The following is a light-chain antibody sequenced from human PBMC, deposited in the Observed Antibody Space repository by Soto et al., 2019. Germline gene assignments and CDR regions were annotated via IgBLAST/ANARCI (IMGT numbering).Light chain of an antibody. CDR1: QSVSSH. Sequence: EIVLTQSPATLSLSPGERATVSCRASQSVSSHLAWYQQKRGQAPRLLIYDASSRASGIPARFSGSRSGTDFTLTISSLQSEDFAVYYCQQYNNWPPWTFGQGTKVDI. CDR2: DAS. V-gene: IGKV3-11*01. J-gene: IGKJ1*01. CDR3: QQYNNWPPWT.